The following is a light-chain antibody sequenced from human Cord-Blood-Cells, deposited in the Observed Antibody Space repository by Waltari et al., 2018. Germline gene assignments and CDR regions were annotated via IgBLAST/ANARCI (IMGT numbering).Light chain of an antibody. Sequence: NFMLTQPHSVSESPGKTVTISCTRSSGSIASNYVQGYQQRPGSSPTTLIYEDNQSPSGVPDRFSGSIDSSSTSSSLTISGLKTEDEADYYCQSYDSSNQVFGGGTKLTVL. CDR1: SGSIASNY. J-gene: IGLJ3*02. V-gene: IGLV6-57*01. CDR2: EDN. CDR3: QSYDSSNQV.